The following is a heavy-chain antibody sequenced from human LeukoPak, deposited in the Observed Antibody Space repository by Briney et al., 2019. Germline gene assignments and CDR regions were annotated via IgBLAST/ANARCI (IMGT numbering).Heavy chain of an antibody. D-gene: IGHD2-2*01. CDR2: ISSSGSTI. V-gene: IGHV3-48*03. J-gene: IGHJ6*04. CDR1: GFTFSSYE. CDR3: ARVGELVPAPHYYYGMDV. Sequence: PGGSLRLSCAASGFTFSSYEMNWVRQAPGKGPESVSYISSSGSTIYYADSVKGRFTISRDNAKNSLYLQMNSLRAEDTAVYYCARVGELVPAPHYYYGMDVWGKGTTVTVSS.